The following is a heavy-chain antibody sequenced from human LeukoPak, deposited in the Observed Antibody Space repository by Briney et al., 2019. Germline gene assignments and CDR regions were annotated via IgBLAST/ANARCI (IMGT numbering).Heavy chain of an antibody. CDR3: AKEVGCSSTSCYMSTYYFDY. J-gene: IGHJ4*02. CDR1: RFVFPSSG. Sequence: GGSLRLSCAASRFVFPSSGMHWVRQAPGKGLEWVAFIRYDGSNKYYADSVKGRFTISRDNSKNTLYLQMNSLRAEDTAVYYCAKEVGCSSTSCYMSTYYFDYWGQGTLVTVSS. CDR2: IRYDGSNK. V-gene: IGHV3-30*02. D-gene: IGHD2-2*02.